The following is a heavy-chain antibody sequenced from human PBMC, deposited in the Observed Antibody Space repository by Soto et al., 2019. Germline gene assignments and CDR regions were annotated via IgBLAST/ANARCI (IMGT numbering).Heavy chain of an antibody. CDR3: ARGRIAAAGSRYYYYYGMDV. J-gene: IGHJ6*02. D-gene: IGHD6-13*01. Sequence: GASVKVSCKASGYTFTGYYMHWVRQAPGQGLEWMGWINPNSGGTNYAQKFQGRVTMTRDTSISTAYMELSRLRSDDTAVYYCARGRIAAAGSRYYYYYGMDVWGQGTTGTVS. CDR1: GYTFTGYY. V-gene: IGHV1-2*02. CDR2: INPNSGGT.